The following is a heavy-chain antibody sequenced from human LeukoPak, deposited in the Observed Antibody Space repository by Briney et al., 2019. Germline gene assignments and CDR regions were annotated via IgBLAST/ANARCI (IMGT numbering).Heavy chain of an antibody. V-gene: IGHV3-30*18. D-gene: IGHD2-15*01. Sequence: GGSLRLSCAASGLTFSSYGMHWVRQAPGKGLEWVAVISYDGSNKYYADSVKGRFTISRDNSKNTLYLQMNSLRAEDTAVYYCAKDELLLREIYYFDYWGQGTLVTVSS. CDR3: AKDELLLREIYYFDY. J-gene: IGHJ4*02. CDR2: ISYDGSNK. CDR1: GLTFSSYG.